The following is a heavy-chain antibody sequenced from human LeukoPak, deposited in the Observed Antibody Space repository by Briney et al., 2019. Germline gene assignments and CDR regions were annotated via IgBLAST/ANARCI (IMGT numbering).Heavy chain of an antibody. V-gene: IGHV3-33*01. CDR2: IWYDGSDK. J-gene: IGHJ4*02. CDR3: VRGLSPDY. Sequence: RGSLRLSCAASGFTFTNYAMQWVRQAPGTGLEWVAIIWYDGSDKYYTYSVKGRFTISRDNSKNTLYLQMNSLRVDDTAVYYCVRGLSPDYWGQGTLVTVSS. CDR1: GFTFTNYA.